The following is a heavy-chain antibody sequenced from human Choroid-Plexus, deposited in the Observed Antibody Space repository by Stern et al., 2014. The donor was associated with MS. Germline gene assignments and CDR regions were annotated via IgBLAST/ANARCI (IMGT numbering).Heavy chain of an antibody. D-gene: IGHD2/OR15-2a*01. CDR1: GFSLGSCA. CDR2: VAYDGSNK. J-gene: IGHJ5*02. Sequence: VQLVESGGGVVQPGRPLRISCVASGFSLGSCAMHWVRQAPGKGLGWVAGVAYDGSNKYYADSVKGRFTISRDNSQNTLYMQMSSLRPEDTAVYYCAKDRQYLTYFFDHWGQGSLVTVSS. CDR3: AKDRQYLTYFFDH. V-gene: IGHV3-30*18.